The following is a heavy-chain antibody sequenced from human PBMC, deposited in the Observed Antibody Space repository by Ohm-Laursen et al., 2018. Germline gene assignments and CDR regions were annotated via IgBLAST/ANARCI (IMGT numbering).Heavy chain of an antibody. V-gene: IGHV3-9*01. CDR2: ISWNSGSI. J-gene: IGHJ4*02. Sequence: SLRLSCAASGFTFDDYAMHWVRQAPGKGLEWVSGISWNSGSIGYADSVKGRFTISRDNAKNSLYLQMNSLRAEDTAVYYCARGASYSYGFVSFDYWGQGTLVTVSS. D-gene: IGHD5-18*01. CDR1: GFTFDDYA. CDR3: ARGASYSYGFVSFDY.